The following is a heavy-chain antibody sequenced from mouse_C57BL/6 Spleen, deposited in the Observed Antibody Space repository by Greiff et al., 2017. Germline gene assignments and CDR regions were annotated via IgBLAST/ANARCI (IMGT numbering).Heavy chain of an antibody. V-gene: IGHV1-55*01. J-gene: IGHJ2*01. D-gene: IGHD2-4*01. CDR1: GYTFTSYW. Sequence: QVQLQQPGAELVKPGASVKMSCKASGYTFTSYWITWVKQRPGQGLEWIGDIYPGSGSTNYNEKFKSKATLTVDTSSSTAYMQLSSLTSEDSAFYYCAYYDYDEGYFDYWGQGTTLTVSS. CDR2: IYPGSGST. CDR3: AYYDYDEGYFDY.